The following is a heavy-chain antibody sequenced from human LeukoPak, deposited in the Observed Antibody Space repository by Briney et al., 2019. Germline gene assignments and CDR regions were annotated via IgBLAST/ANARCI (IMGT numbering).Heavy chain of an antibody. CDR2: ISSASGSI. D-gene: IGHD3-10*01. J-gene: IGHJ4*02. CDR1: GFTFSSYS. V-gene: IGHV3-48*04. CDR3: ATSSRVSTGGWGYGSGTSYYPPYN. Sequence: GGSLRLSCAASGFTFSSYSMNWVRQAPGKGLEWVSYISSASGSIYYADSVRGRFTISRDNAKNSLYLELNSLRAEDSAVYYCATSSRVSTGGWGYGSGTSYYPPYNWGQGILVTVSS.